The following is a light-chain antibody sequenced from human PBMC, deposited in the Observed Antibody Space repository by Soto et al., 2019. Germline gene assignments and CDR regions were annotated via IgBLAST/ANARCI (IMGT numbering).Light chain of an antibody. CDR3: SSYAGSNTFVV. Sequence: QSALTQPASVSGSPGQSITISCTGTSSDIGSYNLVSWYQQHPGKAPKLMIYEGSKRPSGVSNRFSGSKSGNTASLTISGLQAEDEDDYFCSSYAGSNTFVVFGGGTKVTVL. V-gene: IGLV2-23*01. J-gene: IGLJ2*01. CDR2: EGS. CDR1: SSDIGSYNL.